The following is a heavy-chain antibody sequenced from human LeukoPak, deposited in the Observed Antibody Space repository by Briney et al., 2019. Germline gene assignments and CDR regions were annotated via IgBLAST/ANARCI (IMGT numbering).Heavy chain of an antibody. J-gene: IGHJ5*02. CDR1: GGSISGCSHY. Sequence: SGTLSLTCTISGGSISGCSHYWSWIRQPPGKGLEWIGYIYYSGSTYYNPSLKSRVTISLDTSKNQFSLKLSSVTAADTAVYYCASGRMDWFDPWGQGTLVTVSS. CDR2: IYYSGST. D-gene: IGHD1-14*01. CDR3: ASGRMDWFDP. V-gene: IGHV4-31*03.